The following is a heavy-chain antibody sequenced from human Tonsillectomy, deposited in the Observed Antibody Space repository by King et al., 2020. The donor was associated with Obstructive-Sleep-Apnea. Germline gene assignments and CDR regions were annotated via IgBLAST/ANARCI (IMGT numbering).Heavy chain of an antibody. V-gene: IGHV3-23*04. Sequence: VQLVESGGGLVQPGGSLRLSCAASGFTFSSYAMSWVRQAPGKGLEWVSAISGSGGSTYYADSVKGRFTISRDNSKKTLYLQMNSLRAEDTAVYYCAKDRYKSCSSTSCYFSDYWGQGTLVTVSS. CDR2: ISGSGGST. D-gene: IGHD2-2*01. CDR1: GFTFSSYA. J-gene: IGHJ4*02. CDR3: AKDRYKSCSSTSCYFSDY.